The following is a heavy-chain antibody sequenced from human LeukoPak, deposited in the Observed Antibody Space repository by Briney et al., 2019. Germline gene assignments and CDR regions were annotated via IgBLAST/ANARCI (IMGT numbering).Heavy chain of an antibody. Sequence: SETLSLTCTVSGNSFSTFYWNWIRQPAGKGLEWIGRIYSSGSTNYNSSLKSRVTMSVDTSKYQFSLKLSSVTAADTAVYYCARATDGSNWMGWYFDLWGRGTLATVSS. V-gene: IGHV4-4*07. J-gene: IGHJ2*01. CDR3: ARATDGSNWMGWYFDL. CDR2: IYSSGST. D-gene: IGHD4-23*01. CDR1: GNSFSTFY.